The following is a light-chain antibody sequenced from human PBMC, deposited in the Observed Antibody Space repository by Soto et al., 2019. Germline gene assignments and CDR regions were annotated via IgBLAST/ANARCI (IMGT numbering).Light chain of an antibody. CDR1: QSVSSSY. CDR3: QHYGSPRT. CDR2: GAS. J-gene: IGKJ1*01. V-gene: IGKV3-20*01. Sequence: EIVLTQSPGTLSLSPGERATLSCRASQSVSSSYLAWYQQKPGQAPRLLIYGASSRATGIPDRFSGGGSGTDFTLTISRLEREDVAVYYCQHYGSPRTFVQGTKVEIK.